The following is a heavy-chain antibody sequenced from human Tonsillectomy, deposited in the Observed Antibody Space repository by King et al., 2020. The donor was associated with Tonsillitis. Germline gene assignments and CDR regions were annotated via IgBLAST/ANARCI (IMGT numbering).Heavy chain of an antibody. CDR1: GFTLQDQV. J-gene: IGHJ4*02. V-gene: IGHV3-9*01. D-gene: IGHD2-15*01. CDR2: ISWNSGTI. Sequence: DVQLVESGGGLVQPGRSLRLSCAASGFTLQDQVIHWVRQVPGKGLDWVSGISWNSGTIGYAESVKGRFTISRDNAKNSVYLQMDSLRSEDTALYYCGKDVRPGGLDYWGQGTLVTVSS. CDR3: GKDVRPGGLDY.